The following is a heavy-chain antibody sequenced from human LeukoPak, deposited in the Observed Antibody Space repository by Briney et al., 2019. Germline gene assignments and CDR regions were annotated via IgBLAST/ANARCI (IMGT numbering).Heavy chain of an antibody. Sequence: SETLSLTCTVSGGSISSSSYYWGWIRQPPGKGLEWIGSIYYSGSTYYNPSLKSRVTISVDTSKNQFSLKLSSVTAADTAVYYCATEYYDSSGYYVSVAPYFDYWGQGTLVTVSS. D-gene: IGHD3-22*01. CDR1: GGSISSSSYY. J-gene: IGHJ4*02. V-gene: IGHV4-39*01. CDR3: ATEYYDSSGYYVSVAPYFDY. CDR2: IYYSGST.